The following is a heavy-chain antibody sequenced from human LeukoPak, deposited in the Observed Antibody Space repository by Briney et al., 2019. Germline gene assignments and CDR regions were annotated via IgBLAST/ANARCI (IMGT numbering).Heavy chain of an antibody. D-gene: IGHD3-22*01. V-gene: IGHV3-23*01. Sequence: GGSLRLSCAVSGFTFSSYAMSWVRQAPGKGLEWVSTISGSGGTTNYADSVKGRFTISRDDSKNTLYLQMNSLRAEDTAVYYCAKVGTYYYDSSGYYYVGWFDYWGQGTLVTVSS. J-gene: IGHJ4*02. CDR1: GFTFSSYA. CDR3: AKVGTYYYDSSGYYYVGWFDY. CDR2: ISGSGGTT.